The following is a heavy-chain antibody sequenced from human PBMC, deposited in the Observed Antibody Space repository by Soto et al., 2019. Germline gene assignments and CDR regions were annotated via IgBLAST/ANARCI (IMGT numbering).Heavy chain of an antibody. J-gene: IGHJ4*02. V-gene: IGHV3-23*01. D-gene: IGHD6-13*01. CDR3: AKDLPPYSSSWSFDY. CDR1: GFTFSSYA. CDR2: ISGSGGST. Sequence: EVQMLESGGGLVQPGGSLRLSCVASGFTFSSYAMNWVRQAPGKGLEWVSTISGSGGSTYYADSVKGRFTISRDNSKNTLYLQMNSLRAEDTAVYYCAKDLPPYSSSWSFDYWVQGTLVTVSS.